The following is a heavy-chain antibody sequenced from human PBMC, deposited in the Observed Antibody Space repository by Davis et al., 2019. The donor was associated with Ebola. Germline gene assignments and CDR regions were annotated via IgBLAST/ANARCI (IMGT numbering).Heavy chain of an antibody. CDR1: GFTFSTYA. CDR2: IKQDGSEK. Sequence: PGGSLRLSCAASGFTFSTYALHWVRQAPGKGLEWVANIKQDGSEKYYVDSVKGRFTISRDNAKNSLYLQMNSLRAEDTAVYYCARGQLWPRYYFDYWGQGTLVTVSS. J-gene: IGHJ4*02. V-gene: IGHV3-7*01. D-gene: IGHD5-18*01. CDR3: ARGQLWPRYYFDY.